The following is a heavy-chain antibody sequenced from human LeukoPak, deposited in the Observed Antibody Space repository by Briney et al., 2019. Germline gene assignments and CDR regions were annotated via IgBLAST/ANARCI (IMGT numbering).Heavy chain of an antibody. Sequence: SLRLSCAASGFTFGDYSMHWVRQAPGKGLEWVSGIRWNSGSIGYADSVKGRFTISRDNAKNSLYLQMNSLRAEDTAVYYCARGRSGGSWTSRVFDYWGQGTLVTVSS. J-gene: IGHJ4*02. V-gene: IGHV3-9*01. D-gene: IGHD2-15*01. CDR1: GFTFGDYS. CDR2: IRWNSGSI. CDR3: ARGRSGGSWTSRVFDY.